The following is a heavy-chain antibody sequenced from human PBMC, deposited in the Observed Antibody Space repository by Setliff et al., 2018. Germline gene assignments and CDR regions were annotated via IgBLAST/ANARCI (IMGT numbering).Heavy chain of an antibody. CDR1: GGSISSSSYY. J-gene: IGHJ6*02. Sequence: SETLSLTCTVSGGSISSSSYYWGWIRQPPGKGLEWIGSIYYSGSTYYNPSLKSRVTISVDTSKNQFSLKPSSVTAADTAVYYCARVAAYSSSWYNYYYGMDVWGQGTTVTVSS. CDR3: ARVAAYSSSWYNYYYGMDV. D-gene: IGHD6-13*01. V-gene: IGHV4-39*07. CDR2: IYYSGST.